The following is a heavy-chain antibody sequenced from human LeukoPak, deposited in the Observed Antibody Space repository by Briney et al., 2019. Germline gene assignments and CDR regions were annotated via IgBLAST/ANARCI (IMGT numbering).Heavy chain of an antibody. CDR1: GLTFSSHP. D-gene: IGHD3-10*01. Sequence: GGSLRLSCEASGLTFSSHPMHWVRQAPGKGLEYVSTISSNGLITYYANSVKGRFPISRDNSKNTLYLQMGSLRAEDMAVYYCVARRGVSDWYFDLWGRGTLVTVSS. V-gene: IGHV3-64*01. CDR3: VARRGVSDWYFDL. CDR2: ISSNGLIT. J-gene: IGHJ2*01.